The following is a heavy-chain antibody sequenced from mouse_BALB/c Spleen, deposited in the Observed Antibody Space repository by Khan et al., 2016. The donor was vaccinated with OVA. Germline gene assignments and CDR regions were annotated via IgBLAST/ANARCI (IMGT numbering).Heavy chain of an antibody. Sequence: QVRLQQSGAELARPGASVKMSCKASGYIFTDYYINWVKQRTGQGLEWIGEISPGSGDTYYNERFKGKATLTADKSSSTAYMQLSSLTSEASAVYYCARRNYFGYTFAYWGQGTLVTVSA. J-gene: IGHJ3*01. CDR3: ARRNYFGYTFAY. V-gene: IGHV1-77*01. CDR2: ISPGSGDT. D-gene: IGHD1-2*01. CDR1: GYIFTDYY.